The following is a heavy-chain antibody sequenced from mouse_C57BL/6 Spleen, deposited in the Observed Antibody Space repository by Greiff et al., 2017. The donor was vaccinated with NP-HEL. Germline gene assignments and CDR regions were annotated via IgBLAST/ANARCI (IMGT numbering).Heavy chain of an antibody. CDR1: GFTFSSYG. J-gene: IGHJ1*03. V-gene: IGHV5-6*01. Sequence: EVQLVESGGDLVKPGGSLKLSCAASGFTFSSYGMSWVRQTPDKRLEWVATISSGGSYTYYPDSVKGRFTISRDNAKNTLYLQMSSLKSEDTAMYYCARHGGGTSYWYFDVWGTGTTVTVSS. D-gene: IGHD4-1*01. CDR3: ARHGGGTSYWYFDV. CDR2: ISSGGSYT.